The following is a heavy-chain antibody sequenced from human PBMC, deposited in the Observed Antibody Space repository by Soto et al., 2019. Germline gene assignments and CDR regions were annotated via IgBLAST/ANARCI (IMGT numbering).Heavy chain of an antibody. Sequence: QVQMVPSGAEVNKPGSSVKVSCKASRGTFSSYAISWVRQAPGQGLAWMGGIIPISGTANYAQTFQGRVTITAYESTSTAYMELSSLRSEDTSVYYCARAQGSSTSLEIYYYYYYGMDAWGQGSTVTVSS. CDR2: IIPISGTA. J-gene: IGHJ6*02. CDR1: RGTFSSYA. V-gene: IGHV1-69*01. D-gene: IGHD2-2*01. CDR3: ARAQGSSTSLEIYYYYYYGMDA.